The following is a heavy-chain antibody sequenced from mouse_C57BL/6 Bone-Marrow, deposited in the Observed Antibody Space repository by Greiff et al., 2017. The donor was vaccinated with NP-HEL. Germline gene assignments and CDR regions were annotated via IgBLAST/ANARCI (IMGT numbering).Heavy chain of an antibody. D-gene: IGHD1-1*01. CDR2: ISSGGDYI. CDR3: TRPNYYGSSHWYFDV. J-gene: IGHJ1*03. CDR1: GFTFSSYA. V-gene: IGHV5-9-1*02. Sequence: EVKVVESGEGLVKPGGSLKLSCAASGFTFSSYAMSWVRQTPEKRLEWVAYISSGGDYIYYADTVKGRFTISRDNARNTLYLQMSSLKSEDTAMYYCTRPNYYGSSHWYFDVWGTGTTVTVSS.